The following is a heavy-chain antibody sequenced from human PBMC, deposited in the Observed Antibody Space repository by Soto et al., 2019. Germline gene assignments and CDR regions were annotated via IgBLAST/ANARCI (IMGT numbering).Heavy chain of an antibody. V-gene: IGHV4-59*12. CDR1: GRSITSYY. CDR2: IYDNGIT. Sequence: QVVLQESGPGLVKPSETLSLTCSVSGRSITSYYWSWVRQPPGKGLEWIGYIYDNGITSQNPSLKSRVTMSADTWQNQFSLKLTSVTGADTAVYYCAMTYDSKGYANEFDSWGQGILVTVTS. J-gene: IGHJ4*02. D-gene: IGHD3-22*01. CDR3: AMTYDSKGYANEFDS.